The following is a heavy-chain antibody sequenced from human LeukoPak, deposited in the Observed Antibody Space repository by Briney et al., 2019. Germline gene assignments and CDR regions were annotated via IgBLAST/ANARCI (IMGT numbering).Heavy chain of an antibody. CDR2: IDPSDSYT. CDR1: GYSFTSCW. J-gene: IGHJ4*02. CDR3: ARLSTGYSSGWYLRPFDY. D-gene: IGHD6-19*01. Sequence: GESLKISCKGSGYSFTSCWISWVRQMPGKGLEWMGRIDPSDSYTNYSPSFQGHVTISADKSISTAYLQWSSLKASDTAMYYCARLSTGYSSGWYLRPFDYWGQGTLVTVSS. V-gene: IGHV5-10-1*01.